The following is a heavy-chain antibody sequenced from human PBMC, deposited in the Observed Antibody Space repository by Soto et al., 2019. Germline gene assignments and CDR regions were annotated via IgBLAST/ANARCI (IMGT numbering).Heavy chain of an antibody. CDR3: ARYLIAAAAHSFDY. J-gene: IGHJ4*02. CDR2: IWHDGSNK. Sequence: QVQLVESGGGVVQPGRSLRLSCAASGFTFSSYGMHWVRQAPGKGLEWVAVIWHDGSNKYYADSVKGRFTISRDNSKNTLYLQMNSLRAEDTAVYYRARYLIAAAAHSFDYWGQGTLVTVS. V-gene: IGHV3-33*01. D-gene: IGHD6-13*01. CDR1: GFTFSSYG.